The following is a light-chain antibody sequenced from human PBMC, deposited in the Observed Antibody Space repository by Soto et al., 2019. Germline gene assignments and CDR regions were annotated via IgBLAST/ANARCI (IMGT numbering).Light chain of an antibody. V-gene: IGLV2-8*01. CDR1: SNDVGGYNF. CDR2: EVN. CDR3: SSYAVSNTLV. J-gene: IGLJ2*01. Sequence: QSALTQPPSASGSPGQSATISCSGTSNDVGGYNFVSWYQQYPGKAPKLMIYEVNKRPSGVPDRFSGSKSGNTASLSVSGLQAEDEADYYCSSYAVSNTLVFGGGTKLTVL.